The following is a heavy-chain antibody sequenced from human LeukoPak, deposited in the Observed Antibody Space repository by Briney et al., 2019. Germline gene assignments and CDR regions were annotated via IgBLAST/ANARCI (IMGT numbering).Heavy chain of an antibody. V-gene: IGHV3-33*01. CDR3: ARDGQIYGDSAYFDY. D-gene: IGHD2-21*02. Sequence: PGGSLRLSCAASGFTFSSYGMHWVRQAPGKGLEWAAIIWYDGSNKYYVDSVKGRFTISRDNSKNTLYLQMNSLRAEDTAVYYCARDGQIYGDSAYFDYWGQGTLVTVSS. J-gene: IGHJ4*02. CDR2: IWYDGSNK. CDR1: GFTFSSYG.